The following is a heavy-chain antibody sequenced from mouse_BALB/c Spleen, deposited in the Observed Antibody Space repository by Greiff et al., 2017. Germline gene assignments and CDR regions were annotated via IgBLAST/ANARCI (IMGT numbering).Heavy chain of an antibody. CDR2: INSNGGST. J-gene: IGHJ3*01. V-gene: IGHV5-6-3*01. CDR1: GFTFSSYG. CDR3: ARGGDSFAY. Sequence: EVQLVESGGGLVQPGGSLKLSCAASGFTFSSYGMSWVRQTPDKRLELVATINSNGGSTYYPDSVKGRFTISRDNAKNTLYLQMSSLKSEDTAMYYCARGGDSFAYWGQGTLVTVSA.